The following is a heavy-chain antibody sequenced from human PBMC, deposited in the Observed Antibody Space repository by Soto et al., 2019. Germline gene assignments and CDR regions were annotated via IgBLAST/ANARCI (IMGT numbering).Heavy chain of an antibody. D-gene: IGHD2-2*01. CDR1: GFTFSSYG. CDR2: ICGDGSNK. J-gene: IGHJ4*02. V-gene: IGHV3-33*06. Sequence: GGSLRLSCAASGFTFSSYGMHLVRQAPGKGLEWVAVICGDGSNKYYADSVKGRFTISRDNSKNTLYLQMNSLRAEDTAVYYCAKDCSSTSCLDYWGQGTLVTVSS. CDR3: AKDCSSTSCLDY.